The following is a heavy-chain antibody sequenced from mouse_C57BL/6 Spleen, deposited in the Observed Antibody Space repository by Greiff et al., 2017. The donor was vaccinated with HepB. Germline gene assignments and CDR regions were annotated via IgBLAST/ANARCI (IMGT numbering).Heavy chain of an antibody. Sequence: EVQLQQSGAELVRPGASVKLSCTASGFNIKDDYMHWVKQRPEQGLEWIGWIDPENGDTEYASKFQGKATITADTSSNPAYIQLSSLTSEDTAVYYCTTDIVTRGWFADWGQGTLVTVSA. V-gene: IGHV14-4*01. CDR2: IDPENGDT. CDR1: GFNIKDDY. J-gene: IGHJ3*01. D-gene: IGHD2-5*01. CDR3: TTDIVTRGWFAD.